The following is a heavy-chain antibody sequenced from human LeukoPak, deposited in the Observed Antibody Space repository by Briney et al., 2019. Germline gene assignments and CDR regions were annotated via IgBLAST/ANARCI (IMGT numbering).Heavy chain of an antibody. J-gene: IGHJ5*02. CDR1: GFTFSSYA. V-gene: IGHV3-23*01. D-gene: IGHD3-10*01. Sequence: PGGSLRLSCAASGFTFSSYAMSWVRQAPGKGLEWVSSISGSGGNTFYADSVKGRFTISRDNSKNTLYLQLNSLRAEDTAVYYCARGLDGSGTYYKVWFDPWGQGTLVTVSS. CDR3: ARGLDGSGTYYKVWFDP. CDR2: ISGSGGNT.